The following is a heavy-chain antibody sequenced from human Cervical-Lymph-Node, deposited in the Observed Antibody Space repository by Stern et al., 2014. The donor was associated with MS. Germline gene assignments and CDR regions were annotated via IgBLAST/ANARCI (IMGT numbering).Heavy chain of an antibody. J-gene: IGHJ4*02. CDR3: ARERFSTSSRLFDY. V-gene: IGHV3-30-3*01. D-gene: IGHD6-6*01. CDR2: ISYDGDNK. Sequence: QLVQSGGGVVQPGRSLRLSCAASGFTFDSYAMHWVRQTPGKGLEWVAVISYDGDNKYYADSVKGRFTISRDNSKNTLYLLMTSLSPEDTAVYYCARERFSTSSRLFDYWGQGALVTVTS. CDR1: GFTFDSYA.